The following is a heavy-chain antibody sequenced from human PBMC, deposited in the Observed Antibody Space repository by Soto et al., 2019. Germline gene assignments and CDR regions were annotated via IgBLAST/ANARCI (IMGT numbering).Heavy chain of an antibody. V-gene: IGHV4-31*03. CDR3: ARVRTTMIVVPYYFDY. J-gene: IGHJ4*02. D-gene: IGHD3-22*01. CDR2: IYYSGST. Sequence: QVQLQESGPGLVKPSQTLSLTCTVSGGSISSGGYYWSWIRQHPGKGLAWIGYIYYSGSTYYNPSLKSRVTISVDTSKNPFSLKLSYVTAADTAVYYCARVRTTMIVVPYYFDYWGQGTLVTVSS. CDR1: GGSISSGGYY.